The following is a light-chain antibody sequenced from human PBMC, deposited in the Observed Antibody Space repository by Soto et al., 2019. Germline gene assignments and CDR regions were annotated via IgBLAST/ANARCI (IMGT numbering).Light chain of an antibody. CDR3: SSYGGSSAPVI. J-gene: IGLJ2*01. V-gene: IGLV2-14*03. Sequence: QSVLTQPASVSGSPGQSITISCTGTSSDVGAYNYVSWYQQHPGKAPKLVIYGVSNRPSGVSNRFSGSKSGNTASLTISGLQAEDEADHHCSSYGGSSAPVIFGGGTKVTVL. CDR2: GVS. CDR1: SSDVGAYNY.